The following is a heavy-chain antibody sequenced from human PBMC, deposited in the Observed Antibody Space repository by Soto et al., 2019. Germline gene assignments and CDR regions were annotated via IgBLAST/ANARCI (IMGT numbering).Heavy chain of an antibody. V-gene: IGHV3-30-3*01. CDR3: ARDFSVVVVGADYYYGMDV. Sequence: QVQLVESGGGVVQPGRSLRLSCAASGFTFSSYAMHWVRQAPGKGLEWVAVISYDGSNKYYADSVKGRFTISRDNSKNTRYLQMNSLRAEDTAVYYCARDFSVVVVGADYYYGMDVWGQGTTVTVSS. D-gene: IGHD2-15*01. CDR2: ISYDGSNK. J-gene: IGHJ6*02. CDR1: GFTFSSYA.